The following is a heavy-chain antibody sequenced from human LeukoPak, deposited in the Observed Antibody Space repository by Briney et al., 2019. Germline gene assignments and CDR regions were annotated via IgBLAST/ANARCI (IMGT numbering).Heavy chain of an antibody. V-gene: IGHV3-30*02. CDR3: AKAYTTGLEP. D-gene: IGHD4-17*01. CDR1: GFTFSSYG. CDR2: IKYDGSNK. Sequence: GGSLRLSCAASGFTFSSYGMHWVRQAPGRGLEWVAFIKYDGSNKHNAESVKGRFTISRDNSKNTLYLQMNSLRAEDTAVYYCAKAYTTGLEPWGQGTLVTVSS. J-gene: IGHJ5*02.